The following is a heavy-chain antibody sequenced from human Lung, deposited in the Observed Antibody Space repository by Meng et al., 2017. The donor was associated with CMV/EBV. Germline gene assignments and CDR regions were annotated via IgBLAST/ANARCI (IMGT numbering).Heavy chain of an antibody. CDR2: ISWNSGNV. V-gene: IGHV3-9*01. CDR3: TRVGLAMDV. CDR1: GFNFDDYS. Sequence: SLRLSCAASGFNFDDYSMHWVRQAPGKGLEWVSGISWNSGNVGYGDSVKGRFTISRDNGKNSLYLQMNSLRAEDTALYYCTRVGLAMDVWGQGTTVTGSS. D-gene: IGHD3-16*01. J-gene: IGHJ6*02.